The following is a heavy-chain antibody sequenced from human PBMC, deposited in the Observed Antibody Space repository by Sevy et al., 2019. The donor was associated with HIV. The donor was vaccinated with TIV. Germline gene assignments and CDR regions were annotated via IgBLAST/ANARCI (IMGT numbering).Heavy chain of an antibody. J-gene: IGHJ5*02. D-gene: IGHD2-15*01. V-gene: IGHV1-24*01. Sequence: ASVKVSCKVSGYTLTKLSIHWVRQAPGKGLEWMGDFDPQDGETIYAERFQGRHTMTVDTSTDTAYMELSSLTSEDTAVYYCATVRLRYYSGASSYQGDWFDPWGQGTLVTVSS. CDR1: GYTLTKLS. CDR3: ATVRLRYYSGASSYQGDWFDP. CDR2: FDPQDGET.